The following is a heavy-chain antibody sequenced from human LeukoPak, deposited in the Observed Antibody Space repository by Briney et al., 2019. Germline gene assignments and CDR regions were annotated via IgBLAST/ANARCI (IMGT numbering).Heavy chain of an antibody. D-gene: IGHD2-2*01. V-gene: IGHV3-30*02. Sequence: GGSLRLSCAASGFTFSSYGMHWVRQAPGKGLEWVAFIRYDGSNKYYADSVKGRFTISSDNSKNTLYLQMNSLRAEDTAVYYCASLDIVVVPAASGTDWFDPWGQGTLVTVSS. CDR2: IRYDGSNK. J-gene: IGHJ5*02. CDR1: GFTFSSYG. CDR3: ASLDIVVVPAASGTDWFDP.